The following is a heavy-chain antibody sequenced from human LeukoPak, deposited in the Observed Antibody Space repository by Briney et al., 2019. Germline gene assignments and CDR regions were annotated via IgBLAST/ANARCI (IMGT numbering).Heavy chain of an antibody. V-gene: IGHV4-30-2*01. D-gene: IGHD4-17*01. Sequence: SETLSLTCAVSGGSISSGGYSWSWIRQPPGKGLEWIGYIYHSGSTYYNPSLKSRVTISVDRSRNQFSLKLSSVTAADTAVYYCARVTTVTTFDYWGQGTLVTVSS. CDR2: IYHSGST. CDR3: ARVTTVTTFDY. J-gene: IGHJ4*02. CDR1: GGSISSGGYS.